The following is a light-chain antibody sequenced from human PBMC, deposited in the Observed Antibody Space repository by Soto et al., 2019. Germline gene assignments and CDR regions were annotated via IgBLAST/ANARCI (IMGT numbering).Light chain of an antibody. CDR2: GNS. Sequence: QSVLTQPPSVSGAPGQRVTISCTGSSSNIGAGYDVHWYQQLPGTAPKLLIYGNSNRPSGVPDRLSGSKSGTSASLAITGLQAEDEGDYYCQSYDSRLSGYVFGTGTKVTV. CDR1: SSNIGAGYD. CDR3: QSYDSRLSGYV. J-gene: IGLJ1*01. V-gene: IGLV1-40*01.